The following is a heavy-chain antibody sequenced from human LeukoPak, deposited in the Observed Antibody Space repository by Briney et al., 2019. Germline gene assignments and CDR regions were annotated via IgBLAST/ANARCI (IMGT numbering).Heavy chain of an antibody. D-gene: IGHD3-3*01. V-gene: IGHV1-69*13. CDR2: IIPIFGTA. J-gene: IGHJ5*02. Sequence: SVKVSCKASGGTFSSYAISWARQAPGQGLEWMGGIIPIFGTANYAQKFQGRVTITADESTSTAYMELSSLRSEDTAVYYCAGHDFWSGSWFDPWGQGTLVTAPS. CDR1: GGTFSSYA. CDR3: AGHDFWSGSWFDP.